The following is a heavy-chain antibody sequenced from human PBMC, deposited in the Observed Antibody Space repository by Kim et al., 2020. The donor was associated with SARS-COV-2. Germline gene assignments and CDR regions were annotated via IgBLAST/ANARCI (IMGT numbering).Heavy chain of an antibody. J-gene: IGHJ4*02. D-gene: IGHD5-12*01. Sequence: SETLSLTCTVSGGSISSSSYYWGWIRQPPGKGLEWIGSIYYSGSTYYNPSLKSRVTISVDTSKNQFSLKLSSVTAADTAVYYCARHSGYTAYFDYWGQGTLVTVSS. V-gene: IGHV4-39*01. CDR1: GGSISSSSYY. CDR3: ARHSGYTAYFDY. CDR2: IYYSGST.